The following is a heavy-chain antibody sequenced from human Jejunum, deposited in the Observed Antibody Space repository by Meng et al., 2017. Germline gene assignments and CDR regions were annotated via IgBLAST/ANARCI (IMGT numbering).Heavy chain of an antibody. CDR2: ISGSGPNT. CDR3: AKSYRIVGASQFDY. Sequence: GESLKISCAASGFTFSDYAMNWVRQAPGKGLEWVSAISGSGPNTYYADSVKGRFTISRDNSKKTLYLQMNSLRVEDTAVYYCAKSYRIVGASQFDYWGQGTLVTVSS. D-gene: IGHD1-26*01. CDR1: GFTFSDYA. J-gene: IGHJ4*02. V-gene: IGHV3-23*01.